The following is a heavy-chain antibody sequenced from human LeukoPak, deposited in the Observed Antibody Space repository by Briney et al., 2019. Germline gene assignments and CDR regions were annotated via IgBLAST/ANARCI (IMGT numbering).Heavy chain of an antibody. Sequence: PGGSLRLSCAASGLPVRPSSMSWVRQAPGKGLEWASVIYSTGSTYYEDSVNGRFTISRDTSKSTVHLQLNRLRVEDTAVYYCASAREYCINSNCYEYFQDWGQGTLVTVSS. V-gene: IGHV3-53*01. D-gene: IGHD2-2*01. CDR3: ASAREYCINSNCYEYFQD. CDR2: IYSTGST. CDR1: GLPVRPSS. J-gene: IGHJ1*01.